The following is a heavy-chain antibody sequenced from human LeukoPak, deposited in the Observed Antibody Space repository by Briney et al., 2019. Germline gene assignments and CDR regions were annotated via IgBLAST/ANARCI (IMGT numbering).Heavy chain of an antibody. CDR1: GFSVSSDY. D-gene: IGHD1-26*01. CDR2: IYSGGST. CDR3: ARGGSIRPFDY. J-gene: IGHJ4*02. V-gene: IGHV3-53*01. Sequence: PGGSLRLSCAASGFSVSSDYMSWVRQAPGKGLEWVSVIYSGGSTYYADSVKGRFTISRDNSKNMLYLQMNGLRAEDTAVYFCARGGSIRPFDYWGQGTLVTVSS.